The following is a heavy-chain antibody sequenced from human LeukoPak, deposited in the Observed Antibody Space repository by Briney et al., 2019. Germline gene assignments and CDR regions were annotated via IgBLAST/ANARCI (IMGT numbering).Heavy chain of an antibody. Sequence: GGSLRLSCSASGFTFTTFWMNWVRQVPGKGLVWVSLINPDGSTTTYADSVKGRFTISRDNAKNTVYLQMNSLGGEDTAIYYCARDLRGSPDRWGQGTRLTVSS. J-gene: IGHJ5*02. CDR2: INPDGSTT. CDR3: ARDLRGSPDR. CDR1: GFTFTTFW. V-gene: IGHV3-74*01. D-gene: IGHD3-16*01.